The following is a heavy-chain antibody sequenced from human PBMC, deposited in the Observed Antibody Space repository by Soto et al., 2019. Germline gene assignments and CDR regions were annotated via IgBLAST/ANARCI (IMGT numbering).Heavy chain of an antibody. D-gene: IGHD6-13*01. CDR1: GGTFKTYS. J-gene: IGHJ4*02. CDR3: ARLWGIAPRDD. CDR2: IIPMFRKP. V-gene: IGHV1-69*12. Sequence: QVQLVQSGSEVKKPGSSVKVSCRASGGTFKTYSINWVRQAPGQGLEWMGGIIPMFRKPNYAQKFKGRVTITANESTSTVYMELSSLTSEDTDVFFCARLWGIAPRDDWGQGNLVTVSS.